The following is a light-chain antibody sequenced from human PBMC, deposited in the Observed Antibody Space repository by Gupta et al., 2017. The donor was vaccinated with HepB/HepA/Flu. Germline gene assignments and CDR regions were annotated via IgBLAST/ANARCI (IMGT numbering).Light chain of an antibody. CDR3: QQYGSSPCS. J-gene: IGKJ2*04. V-gene: IGKV3-20*01. CDR1: QSVSSNY. CDR2: GAS. Sequence: DIVLTQSPGTLSLSPGERATPSCRSSQSVSSNYLAWYQQKPGQAPRLFIYGASSRDTGVPDRFSGSGSGTDFTLTISRLEAEDVAVYYCQQYGSSPCSFGQGTKLEIK.